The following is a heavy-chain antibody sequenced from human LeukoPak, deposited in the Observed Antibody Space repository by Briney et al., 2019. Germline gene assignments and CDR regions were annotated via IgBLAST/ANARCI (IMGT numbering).Heavy chain of an antibody. V-gene: IGHV3-21*01. D-gene: IGHD1-26*01. CDR1: GFTFSSYS. CDR3: ARDYSGSYSTY. Sequence: GGSLRLSCAASGFTFSSYSMNWVRQAPGKGLEWVSSISSSSSSYIYYADSVKGRFTISRDNAKNSLYLQMNSLRAEDTAVYYCARDYSGSYSTYWGQGTLVTVSS. CDR2: ISSSSSSYI. J-gene: IGHJ4*02.